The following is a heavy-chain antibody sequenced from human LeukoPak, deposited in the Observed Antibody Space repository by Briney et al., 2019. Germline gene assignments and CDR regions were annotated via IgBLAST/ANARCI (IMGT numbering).Heavy chain of an antibody. CDR3: ARGKVFDP. J-gene: IGHJ5*02. CDR2: IYFSGST. CDR1: GGSISSGGYY. Sequence: PSETLSLTCTVSGGSISSGGYYWSWIRQPPGMGLEWIGNIYFSGSTYYNPSLKSRVSISVDTSKNQFSLALYSVTAADTAFYYCARGKVFDPWGQGTLVTVSS. V-gene: IGHV4-30-4*08.